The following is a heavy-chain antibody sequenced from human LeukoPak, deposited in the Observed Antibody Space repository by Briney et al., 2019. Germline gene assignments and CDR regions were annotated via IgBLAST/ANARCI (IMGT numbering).Heavy chain of an antibody. CDR3: ARSDGYGLVGI. CDR1: GGSISSGSNY. Sequence: SETLSLTCNVSGGSISSGSNYWGWIRQPPGKTLEWIGSIYSSGSTYYNPSLKSRVIILIDTSKNHFSLTLSSATAADTAVYYCARSDGYGLVGIWGQGTMVTVSS. V-gene: IGHV4-39*07. D-gene: IGHD3-10*01. J-gene: IGHJ3*02. CDR2: IYSSGST.